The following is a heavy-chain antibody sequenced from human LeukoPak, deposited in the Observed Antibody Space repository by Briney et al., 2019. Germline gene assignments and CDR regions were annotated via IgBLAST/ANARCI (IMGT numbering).Heavy chain of an antibody. J-gene: IGHJ4*02. CDR1: GGSISSSSYY. CDR3: ARESPYFDSSGYYGTTIDY. V-gene: IGHV4-39*07. CDR2: IYYSGST. Sequence: SETLSLTCTVSGGSISSSSYYWGWIRQPPGKGLEWIGSIYYSGSTYYNPSLKSRVTISVDTSKNQFSLKLRSVTAADTAVYYCARESPYFDSSGYYGTTIDYWGQGTLVTVSS. D-gene: IGHD3-22*01.